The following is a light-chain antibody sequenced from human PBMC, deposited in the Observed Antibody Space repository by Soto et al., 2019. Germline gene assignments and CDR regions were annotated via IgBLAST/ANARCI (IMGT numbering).Light chain of an antibody. CDR1: SSDAGGYNY. CDR3: CSYAGSYTLV. CDR2: DVS. J-gene: IGLJ2*01. Sequence: QSALTQPRSVSGSPGQSVTISCTGTSSDAGGYNYVSWYQQHPGKAPKLMIYDVSKRPSGVPDHLSGSKSGNTASLTFSGLQAEDEADYSCCSYAGSYTLVFGGGTKLTVL. V-gene: IGLV2-11*01.